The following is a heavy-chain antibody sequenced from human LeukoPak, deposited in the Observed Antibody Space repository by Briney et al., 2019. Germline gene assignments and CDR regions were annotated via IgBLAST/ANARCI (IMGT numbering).Heavy chain of an antibody. V-gene: IGHV3-21*01. CDR1: GFTFSSYS. D-gene: IGHD3-3*01. J-gene: IGHJ4*02. CDR2: ISSSSSYI. Sequence: GGSLRLSCAASGFTFSSYSMNWVRQAPGKGLEWVSSISSSSSYIYYADSVKGRFTISRDNAKNSLYLQMNSLRAEDTAVYYCARDPDITIFGVVIRRAFDYWGQGTLVTVSS. CDR3: ARDPDITIFGVVIRRAFDY.